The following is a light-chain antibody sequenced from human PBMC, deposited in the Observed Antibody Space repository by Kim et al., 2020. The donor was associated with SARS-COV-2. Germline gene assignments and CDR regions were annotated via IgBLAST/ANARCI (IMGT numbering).Light chain of an antibody. CDR1: SLRSYY. CDR2: GKN. Sequence: SSELTQDTAVSVALGQTVRITCQGDSLRSYYATWYQQKPGQAPILVIYGKNNRPSGIPDRCSGSSSGNTASLTITGTQAGDEADYYCNSRESNDKVVFGG. V-gene: IGLV3-19*01. CDR3: NSRESNDKVV. J-gene: IGLJ2*01.